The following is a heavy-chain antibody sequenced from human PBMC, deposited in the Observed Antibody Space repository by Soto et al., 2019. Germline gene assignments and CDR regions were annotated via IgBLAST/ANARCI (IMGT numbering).Heavy chain of an antibody. V-gene: IGHV1-18*01. CDR3: ARVISTHDCSSTSCYDY. D-gene: IGHD2-2*01. J-gene: IGHJ4*02. CDR1: GYTFTSYG. CDR2: ISAYNGNT. Sequence: ASVKVSCKASGYTFTSYGISWVRQAPGQGLEWMGWISAYNGNTNYAQKLQGRVTMTTDTSTSTAYMELRSLRSDDTAVYYCARVISTHDCSSTSCYDYWGQGTLVTVSS.